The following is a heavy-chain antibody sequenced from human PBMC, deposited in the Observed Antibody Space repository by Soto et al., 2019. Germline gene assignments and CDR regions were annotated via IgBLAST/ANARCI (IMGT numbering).Heavy chain of an antibody. D-gene: IGHD6-13*01. V-gene: IGHV1-8*01. CDR1: GYTFTSYD. CDR3: ARRDSSSWYYVYY. Sequence: ASVKVSCKASGYTFTSYDINWVRQATGQGLEWMGWMNPNSGNTGYAQKFQGRVTMTRNTSISTAYMELSSLRSEDTAVYYCARRDSSSWYYVYYWGQGTLVTVSS. J-gene: IGHJ4*02. CDR2: MNPNSGNT.